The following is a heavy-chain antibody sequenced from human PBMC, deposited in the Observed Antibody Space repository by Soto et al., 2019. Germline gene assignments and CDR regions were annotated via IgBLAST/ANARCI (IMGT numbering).Heavy chain of an antibody. CDR1: EFNFNTND. V-gene: IGHV3-48*02. Sequence: PGGSLRLSCVASEFNFNTNDMNWVRQAPGKGLEWVSFISISSRTIYDADSVRGRFTISRDNAKNSLFLHMNSLRDEDTAVYYCARDGKGAAYTFGPYYFDSWGQGALVTVSS. CDR3: ARDGKGAAYTFGPYYFDS. D-gene: IGHD1-1*01. J-gene: IGHJ4*02. CDR2: ISISSRTI.